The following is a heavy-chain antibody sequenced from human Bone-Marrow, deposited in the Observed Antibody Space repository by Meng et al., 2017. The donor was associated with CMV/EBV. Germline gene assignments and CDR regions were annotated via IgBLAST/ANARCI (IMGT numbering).Heavy chain of an antibody. J-gene: IGHJ4*02. CDR2: IDHGGNT. V-gene: IGHV4-4*02. CDR1: GGTISSNHW. CDR3: ARIFIAARRNYFDY. D-gene: IGHD6-6*01. Sequence: GGTISSNHWWNWDRQPPGKGLEWIGEIDHGGNTNYNPSLQSRVTISVDKSKNQFSLKLSSVTAADTAVYYCARIFIAARRNYFDYWGQGTLVTVSS.